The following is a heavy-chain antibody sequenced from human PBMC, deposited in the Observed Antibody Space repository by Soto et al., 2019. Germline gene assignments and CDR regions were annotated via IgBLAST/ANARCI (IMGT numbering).Heavy chain of an antibody. CDR2: TYYRSKWYN. J-gene: IGHJ3*02. D-gene: IGHD3-22*01. V-gene: IGHV6-1*01. CDR1: GDSVSSNSAA. CDR3: ARAPLNYYDSSGYYGDAFDI. Sequence: PSQTLSLTCAISGDSVSSNSAAWNWIRQSPSRGLEWLGRTYYRSKWYNDYAVSVKSRITINPDTSKNQFSLQLNSVTPEDTAVYYCARAPLNYYDSSGYYGDAFDIWGQGTMVTVSS.